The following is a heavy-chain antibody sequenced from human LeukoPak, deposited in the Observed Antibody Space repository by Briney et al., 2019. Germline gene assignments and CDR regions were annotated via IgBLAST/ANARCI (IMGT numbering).Heavy chain of an antibody. CDR2: FYASGTT. CDR1: GVSISNYF. V-gene: IGHV4-4*07. D-gene: IGHD7-27*01. CDR3: ARGLINWGLIG. J-gene: IGHJ4*02. Sequence: PSETLSLTCNVFGVSISNYFWSWLRQPAGKGLEWIGRFYASGTTYYNPSLRSRVTLSMDTSKNHFSLKLTSVTAADTAVYYCARGLINWGLIGWGQGTLVTVSS.